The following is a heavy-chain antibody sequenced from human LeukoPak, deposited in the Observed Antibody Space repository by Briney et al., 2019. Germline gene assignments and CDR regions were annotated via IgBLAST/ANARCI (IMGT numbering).Heavy chain of an antibody. CDR1: GFTFSSYA. D-gene: IGHD3-22*01. J-gene: IGHJ4*02. Sequence: GGSLRLSCAASGFTFSSYAMSWVRQAPGKGLEWVSAISGSGGSTYYADSVKGRFTISRDNSKNTLYLQMNSLRAKDAAVYYCAKGAVGITMIVVVTPFDYWGQGTLVTVSS. V-gene: IGHV3-23*01. CDR2: ISGSGGST. CDR3: AKGAVGITMIVVVTPFDY.